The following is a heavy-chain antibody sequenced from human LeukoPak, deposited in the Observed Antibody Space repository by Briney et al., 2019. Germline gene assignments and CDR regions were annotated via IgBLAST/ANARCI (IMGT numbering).Heavy chain of an antibody. J-gene: IGHJ4*02. D-gene: IGHD3-16*01. CDR3: ATALSLADFDY. CDR1: GYTFTGYY. V-gene: IGHV1-2*02. Sequence: ASEKVSCKASGYTFTGYYMHWVRQAPGQGLEWMGWINPTSGGTNYARKFQGRVTMTRDTSISTAYMELSSLRSDDAAFYYCATALSLADFDYWGQGTLVTVSS. CDR2: INPTSGGT.